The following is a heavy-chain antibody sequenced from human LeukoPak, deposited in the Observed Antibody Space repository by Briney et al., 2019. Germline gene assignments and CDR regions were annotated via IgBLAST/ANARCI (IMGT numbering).Heavy chain of an antibody. CDR3: ARDGGFITATGTFDL. D-gene: IGHD6-13*01. V-gene: IGHV3-48*03. J-gene: IGHJ2*01. CDR1: GFTFSSYE. CDR2: ISSSGSTI. Sequence: GGSLRLSCAASGFTFSSYEMNWVRQAPGKGLEWVSYISSSGSTIYYADSVKGRFTISRDNAKNSLSLQMDSLRAEDTAVYYCARDGGFITATGTFDLWGRGTLVTVSS.